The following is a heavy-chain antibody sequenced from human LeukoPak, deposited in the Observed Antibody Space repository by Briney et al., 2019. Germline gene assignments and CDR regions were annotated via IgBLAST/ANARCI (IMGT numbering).Heavy chain of an antibody. D-gene: IGHD6-13*01. CDR3: ARGQQLVRGYFDY. J-gene: IGHJ4*02. CDR1: GFTFSSYA. CDR2: ISYDGSNK. Sequence: GRSLRLSCAASGFTFSSYAIHWVRQAPGKGLEWVAVISYDGSNKYYADSVKGRFTISRDNSKNTLYLQMTSLRAEDTAVYYCARGQQLVRGYFDYWGQGTLVTVSS. V-gene: IGHV3-30*01.